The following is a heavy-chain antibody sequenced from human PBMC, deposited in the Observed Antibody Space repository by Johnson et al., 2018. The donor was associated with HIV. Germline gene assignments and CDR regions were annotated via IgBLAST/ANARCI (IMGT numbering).Heavy chain of an antibody. CDR1: GFTFRSSW. CDR2: ISSDGLST. J-gene: IGHJ3*02. D-gene: IGHD1-26*01. V-gene: IGHV3-74*02. Sequence: VQLVESGGGLLQPGGSLRLSCAASGFTFRSSWMHWVRQPGKGLVWVSRISSDGLSTTYADSVKGRFTVSRDNAKNTVYLQMNSLRAEDTAVFYCARTSEWATYQDAFDIWGQGTMVSVSS. CDR3: ARTSEWATYQDAFDI.